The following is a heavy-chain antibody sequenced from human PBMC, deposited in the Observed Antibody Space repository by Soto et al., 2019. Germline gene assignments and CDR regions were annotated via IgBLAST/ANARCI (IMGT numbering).Heavy chain of an antibody. D-gene: IGHD2-2*01. J-gene: IGHJ4*02. CDR2: ISYDGSDK. CDR1: GFTFNTFG. Sequence: LGGSLRLSCAASGFTFNTFGMHWVRQAPGKGLEWVAVISYDGSDKYYSDSVRGRFTISRDNSMNTLYLQMNSLRTEDTAVYYCAKSPNFYCSSYHCYKYYFDYWGQGTLVTVSS. V-gene: IGHV3-30*18. CDR3: AKSPNFYCSSYHCYKYYFDY.